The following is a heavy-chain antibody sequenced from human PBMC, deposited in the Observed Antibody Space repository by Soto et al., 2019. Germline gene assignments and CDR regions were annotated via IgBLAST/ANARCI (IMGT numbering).Heavy chain of an antibody. V-gene: IGHV1-18*01. CDR1: GYTFSNYG. CDR2: ISGYNGNT. CDR3: SRFIMVGGSFDPNHYHGMDV. D-gene: IGHD3-10*01. Sequence: QVQLVQSGAEVKKPGASVTVSCKTSGYTFSNYGINWVRQAPGQGLEWMGWISGYNGNTNYAQTVQGRVAMTTDTATGTVYMALRSLKSADTTIYYCSRFIMVGGSFDPNHYHGMDVWGQGNTVTVP. J-gene: IGHJ6*02.